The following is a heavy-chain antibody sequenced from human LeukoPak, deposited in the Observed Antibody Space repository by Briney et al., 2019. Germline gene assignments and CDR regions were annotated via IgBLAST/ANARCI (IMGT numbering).Heavy chain of an antibody. D-gene: IGHD5-12*01. Sequence: GASVTVSCTASGYTFINYGVTWVRQAPGQGLEWMGWISASNGNTNYAQKLQGRVTMTTETSTSTAYMEPRSLRSDDTAVYYCARALSRGYSGYDYGLGYWGQGTLVTVSS. CDR3: ARALSRGYSGYDYGLGY. J-gene: IGHJ4*02. CDR1: GYTFINYG. V-gene: IGHV1-18*01. CDR2: ISASNGNT.